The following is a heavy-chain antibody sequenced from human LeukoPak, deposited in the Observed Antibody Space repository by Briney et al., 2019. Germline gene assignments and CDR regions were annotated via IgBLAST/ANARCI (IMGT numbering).Heavy chain of an antibody. CDR3: ARHDYDILTGTQDRWFDP. V-gene: IGHV1-69*06. D-gene: IGHD3-9*01. CDR2: IIPIFGTA. CDR1: GGTFSSYA. J-gene: IGHJ5*02. Sequence: SVKVSCKASGGTFSSYATSWVRQAPGQGLEWMGGIIPIFGTANYAQKFQGTVTITADKSTSTAYMELSSLRSEDTAVYYCARHDYDILTGTQDRWFDPWGQGTLVTVSS.